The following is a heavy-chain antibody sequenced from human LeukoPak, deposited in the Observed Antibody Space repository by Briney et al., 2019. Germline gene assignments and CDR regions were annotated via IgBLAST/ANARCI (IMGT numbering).Heavy chain of an antibody. CDR3: ASGYDKWVDY. CDR1: GGSISSSSYY. J-gene: IGHJ4*02. V-gene: IGHV4-39*07. CDR2: IYYSGST. Sequence: SETLSLTCTVSGGSISSSSYYWGWIRQPPGKGLEWIGSIYYSGSTYYNPSLKSRVTISVDTSKNQSSLKLSSVTAADTAVYYCASGYDKWVDYWGQGTLVTVSS. D-gene: IGHD5-12*01.